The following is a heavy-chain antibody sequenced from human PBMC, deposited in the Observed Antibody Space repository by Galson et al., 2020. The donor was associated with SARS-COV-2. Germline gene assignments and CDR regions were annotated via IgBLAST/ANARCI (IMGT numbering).Heavy chain of an antibody. D-gene: IGHD2-15*01. CDR1: GYSFTSYW. Sequence: GESLKISCKGSGYSFTSYWIGWVRQMPGKGLEWMGIIYPGDYDTRYSPSFQGQVTISADRSISTAYLQWSSLKASDTAMYYCAKEVWVGNYYYGMDVWGQGTTVTVSS. CDR2: IYPGDYDT. J-gene: IGHJ6*02. V-gene: IGHV5-51*01. CDR3: AKEVWVGNYYYGMDV.